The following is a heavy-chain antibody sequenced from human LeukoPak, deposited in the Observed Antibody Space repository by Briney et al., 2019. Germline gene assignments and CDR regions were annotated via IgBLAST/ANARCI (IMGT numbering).Heavy chain of an antibody. CDR3: ARDWYCSGGSCVDVFDI. CDR2: ISAYNGDT. J-gene: IGHJ3*02. V-gene: IGHV1-18*01. Sequence: EASVKVSCKASGYTFTTYGISWVRQAPGQGLEWMGWISAYNGDTNYAQKFQGRVTMTTDTSTNTAYMELMSLRSDDTAVYYCARDWYCSGGSCVDVFDIWGQGTMVTVSS. D-gene: IGHD2-15*01. CDR1: GYTFTTYG.